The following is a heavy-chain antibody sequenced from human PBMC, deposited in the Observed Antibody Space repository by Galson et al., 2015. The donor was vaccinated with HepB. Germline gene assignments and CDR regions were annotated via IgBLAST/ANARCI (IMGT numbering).Heavy chain of an antibody. V-gene: IGHV6-1*01. J-gene: IGHJ6*02. CDR3: ARDRGRDWEYYFYGMDV. Sequence: CAISGDSVSSNSAAWNWIRQSPSRGLEWLGRKYYRSKWYNDYAVSVKSRVTINPDTSKNQFSLQLKSVIPEDTAVYYCARDRGRDWEYYFYGMDVWGQGTTVTVSS. CDR1: GDSVSSNSAA. D-gene: IGHD2-21*02. CDR2: KYYRSKWYN.